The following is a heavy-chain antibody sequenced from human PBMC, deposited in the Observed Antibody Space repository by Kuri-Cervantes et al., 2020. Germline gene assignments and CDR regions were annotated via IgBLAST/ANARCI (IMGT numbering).Heavy chain of an antibody. CDR1: GFTFSSYA. J-gene: IGHJ5*02. D-gene: IGHD2-15*01. Sequence: LSLTCAASGFTFSSYAMHWVRQAPGKGLEWVAVISYDGSNKYYADSVKGRFTISRDNSKNTLYLQMNSLRAEDTAVYYCAKTLGYCSGGSCYSWFDPWGQGTLVTVSS. CDR2: ISYDGSNK. V-gene: IGHV3-30-3*02. CDR3: AKTLGYCSGGSCYSWFDP.